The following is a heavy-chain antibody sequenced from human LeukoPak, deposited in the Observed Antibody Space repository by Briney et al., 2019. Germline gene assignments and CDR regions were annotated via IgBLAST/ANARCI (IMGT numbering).Heavy chain of an antibody. CDR1: GYTLTELS. CDR3: ATTQWEPPRDAFDI. D-gene: IGHD1-26*01. CDR2: FDPEDGET. J-gene: IGHJ3*02. V-gene: IGHV1-24*01. Sequence: GASVKVSCKVSGYTLTELSMHWVRQAPGKGLEWMGGFDPEDGETIYAQKFQGRVTMTEETSTDTAYMELSSLRSEDTAVYYCATTQWEPPRDAFDIWGQGTMVTVSS.